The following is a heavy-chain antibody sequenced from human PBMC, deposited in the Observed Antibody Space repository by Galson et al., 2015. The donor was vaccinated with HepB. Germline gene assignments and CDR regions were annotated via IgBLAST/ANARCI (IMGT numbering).Heavy chain of an antibody. V-gene: IGHV3-48*02. CDR2: ISSSSSTI. CDR3: ARVPSPTSYINDAFDI. CDR1: GFTFSSYS. J-gene: IGHJ3*02. D-gene: IGHD5-18*01. Sequence: SLRLSCAASGFTFSSYSMNWVRQAPGKGLEWVSYISSSSSTIYYADSVKGRFTISRDNAKNSLYLQMNSLRDEDTAVYYCARVPSPTSYINDAFDIWGQGTMVTVSS.